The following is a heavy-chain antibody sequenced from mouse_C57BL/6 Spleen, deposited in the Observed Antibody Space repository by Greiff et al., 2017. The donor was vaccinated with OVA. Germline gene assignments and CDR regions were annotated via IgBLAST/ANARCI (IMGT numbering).Heavy chain of an antibody. D-gene: IGHD3-2*02. J-gene: IGHJ4*01. CDR2: IYPGDGDT. Sequence: QVQLQQSGAELVKPGASVKISCKASGYAFSSYWMNWVKQRPGKGLEWIGQIYPGDGDTNYNGKFKGKATLTADKSSSTAYMQLSSLTSEDSAVYFCARFRTAQATYDAMDCWGQGTSVTVSS. CDR3: ARFRTAQATYDAMDC. V-gene: IGHV1-80*01. CDR1: GYAFSSYW.